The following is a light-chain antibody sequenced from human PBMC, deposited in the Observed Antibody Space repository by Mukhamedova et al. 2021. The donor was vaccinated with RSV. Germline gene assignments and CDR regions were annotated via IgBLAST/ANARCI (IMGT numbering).Light chain of an antibody. Sequence: WYQRRVHGKAPKLLIYKASNLQSGVPSRFSGCGSGTEFTLTISSLQPDDFATYFCQQYITYWTFGQGTKVEIK. J-gene: IGKJ1*01. CDR3: QQYITYWT. V-gene: IGKV1-5*03. CDR2: KAS.